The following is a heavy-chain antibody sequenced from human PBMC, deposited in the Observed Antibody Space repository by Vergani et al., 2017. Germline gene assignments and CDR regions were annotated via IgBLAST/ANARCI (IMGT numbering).Heavy chain of an antibody. CDR3: ARGEGIAARLTSYYYYYYMDV. D-gene: IGHD6-6*01. CDR2: IIPIFGTA. V-gene: IGHV1-69*01. J-gene: IGHJ6*03. CDR1: GGTFSSYA. Sequence: QVQLVQSGAEVKKPGSSVKVSCKASGGTFSSYAFSWVRQAPGQGLEWMGGIIPIFGTANYAQKFQGRVTITADESTSTAYMELSSLRSEDTAVYYCARGEGIAARLTSYYYYYYMDVWGKGTTVTVSS.